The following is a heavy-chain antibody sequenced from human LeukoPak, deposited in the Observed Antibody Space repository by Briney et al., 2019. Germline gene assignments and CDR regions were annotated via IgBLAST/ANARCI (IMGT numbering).Heavy chain of an antibody. CDR3: ARGRSSSGERYFDY. Sequence: GGSLRLSCATSGFTFSRYAMHWVRQAPGDGLESVSAISGSGGNTDYANSVRGRFTISRDNSKNTLYLQMGSLRAEDMAVYYCARGRSSSGERYFDYWGQGTLVTVSS. CDR1: GFTFSRYA. J-gene: IGHJ4*02. CDR2: ISGSGGNT. V-gene: IGHV3-64*01. D-gene: IGHD1-1*01.